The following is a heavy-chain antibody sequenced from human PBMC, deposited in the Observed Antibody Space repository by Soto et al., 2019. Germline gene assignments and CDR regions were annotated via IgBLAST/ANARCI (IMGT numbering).Heavy chain of an antibody. Sequence: QVQLAQSGAEVKKPGSSVKVSCKASGGTFSSYAISWVRQAPGQGLEWMGGIIPIFGTANYAQKFQGRVTITADESTSTAYMELSSLSSEDTAVYYCARAKASVTTPAVYFDYWGQGTLVPVSS. J-gene: IGHJ4*02. D-gene: IGHD4-17*01. V-gene: IGHV1-69*01. CDR1: GGTFSSYA. CDR2: IIPIFGTA. CDR3: ARAKASVTTPAVYFDY.